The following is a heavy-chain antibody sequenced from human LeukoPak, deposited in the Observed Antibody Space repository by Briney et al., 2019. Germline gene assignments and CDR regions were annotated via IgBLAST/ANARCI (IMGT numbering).Heavy chain of an antibody. CDR3: ARRRGSYYPADY. CDR2: IYYSGST. CDR1: GGSISSSSYY. V-gene: IGHV4-39*01. J-gene: IGHJ4*02. D-gene: IGHD1-26*01. Sequence: SETLSLTCTVSGGSISSSSYYWGWIRQPPGKGLEWIGSIYYSGSTYYNPSLKSRVTISVDTSKNQFSLKLSSVTAADTAVYYCARRRGSYYPADYWGQGTPVTVSS.